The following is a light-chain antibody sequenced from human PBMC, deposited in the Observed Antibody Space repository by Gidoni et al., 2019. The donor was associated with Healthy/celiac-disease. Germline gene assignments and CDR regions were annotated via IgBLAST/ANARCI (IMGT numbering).Light chain of an antibody. J-gene: IGKJ1*01. CDR2: KAS. V-gene: IGKV1-5*03. CDR1: QSISSW. CDR3: QQYNSYSPT. Sequence: DIHMTQSPSTLYASVGDRVTITCRASQSISSWLAWYQQKPGKAPKLLMYKASSLESGVPSRFRGSGSGTEFTLTISSLQPDDFATYYCQQYNSYSPTFXQXTKVEIK.